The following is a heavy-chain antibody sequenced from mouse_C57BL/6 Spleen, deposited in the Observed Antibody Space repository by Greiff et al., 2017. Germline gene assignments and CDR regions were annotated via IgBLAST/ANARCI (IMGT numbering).Heavy chain of an antibody. CDR2: IDPSDSYT. Sequence: QVQLKQPGAELVKPGASVKLSCKASGYTFTSYWMQWVKQRPGQGLEWIGEIDPSDSYTNYNQKFKGKATLTVDTSSSTAYMQLSSLTSEDSAVYYCARRTTVVGDYWGQGTTLTVSS. V-gene: IGHV1-50*01. CDR3: ARRTTVVGDY. J-gene: IGHJ2*01. D-gene: IGHD1-1*01. CDR1: GYTFTSYW.